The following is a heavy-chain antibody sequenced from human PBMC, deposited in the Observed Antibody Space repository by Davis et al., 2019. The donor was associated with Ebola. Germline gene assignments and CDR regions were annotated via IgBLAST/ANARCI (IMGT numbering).Heavy chain of an antibody. Sequence: MPSETLSLTCAVSGGSISSSNWWSWVRQPPGKGLEWIGEIYHSGSTNYNPSLKSRVTISVDKSKNQFSLKLSSVTAADTAVYYCARKGLGLYQWLWDYWGQGTLVTVSS. CDR1: GGSISSSNW. J-gene: IGHJ4*02. CDR2: IYHSGST. D-gene: IGHD6-19*01. V-gene: IGHV4-4*02. CDR3: ARKGLGLYQWLWDY.